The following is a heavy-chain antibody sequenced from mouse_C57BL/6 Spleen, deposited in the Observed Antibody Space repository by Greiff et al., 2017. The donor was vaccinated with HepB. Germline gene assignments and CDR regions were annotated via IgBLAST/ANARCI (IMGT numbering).Heavy chain of an antibody. CDR3: ASERGLNYVGFDY. CDR1: GYTFTSYG. CDR2: IYPRSGNT. D-gene: IGHD2-1*01. V-gene: IGHV1-81*01. Sequence: QVQLKQSGAELARPGASVKLSCKASGYTFTSYGISWVKQRTGQGLEWIGEIYPRSGNTYYNEKFKGKATLTADKSSSTAYMELRSLTSEDSAVYFCASERGLNYVGFDYWGQGTTLTVSS. J-gene: IGHJ2*01.